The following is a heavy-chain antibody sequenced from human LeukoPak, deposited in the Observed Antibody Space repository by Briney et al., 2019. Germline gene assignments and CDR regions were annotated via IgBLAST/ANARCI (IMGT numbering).Heavy chain of an antibody. V-gene: IGHV3-74*01. J-gene: IGHJ3*01. CDR3: GRGGDGIDV. CDR2: INIDETNA. CDR1: GFTFSNDL. Sequence: GGSLRLSCAVSGFTFSNDLRHWVGQAPGGGLVWVSRINIDETNAYADSVSGRLTISRDNAKNTLYLQINSLRAEDTAVYFCGRGGDGIDVWGQGATVIVSS.